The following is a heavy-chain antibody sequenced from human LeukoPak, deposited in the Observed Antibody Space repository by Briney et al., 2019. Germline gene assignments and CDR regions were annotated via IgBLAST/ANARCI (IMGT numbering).Heavy chain of an antibody. Sequence: PGRSLRLSCAASGFTFSSHAMHCVRQAPGKGLEWVAFISYDGSIKYYADSVKGRFTISRDNSKNTLYLQMNSLRAEDTAVYYCASPRIGYCSSITCYPFDYWGQGTLVTVSS. CDR2: ISYDGSIK. V-gene: IGHV3-30-3*01. CDR3: ASPRIGYCSSITCYPFDY. CDR1: GFTFSSHA. J-gene: IGHJ4*02. D-gene: IGHD2-2*01.